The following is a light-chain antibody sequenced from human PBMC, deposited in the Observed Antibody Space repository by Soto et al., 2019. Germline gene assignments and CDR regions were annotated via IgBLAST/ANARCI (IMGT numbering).Light chain of an antibody. CDR1: SSNIGSNY. J-gene: IGLJ1*01. Sequence: QSVLTQPPSASGTPGQRVTISCSGSSSNIGSNYVYWYQQLPGTAPKLLIYRNNQRPSGVPDRFSGSRSGTSASLASSGLRYEDEADYYCAAWDDSLSGYDVFGTGTKLTVL. CDR3: AAWDDSLSGYDV. V-gene: IGLV1-47*01. CDR2: RNN.